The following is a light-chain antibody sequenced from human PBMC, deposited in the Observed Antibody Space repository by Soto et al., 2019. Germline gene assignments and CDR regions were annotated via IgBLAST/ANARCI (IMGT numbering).Light chain of an antibody. CDR3: SSYTTSNTRQIV. V-gene: IGLV2-14*03. CDR1: SSDVGGYNY. CDR2: DVS. Sequence: VLTQPASVSGSPGQSITISCTGTSSDVGGYNYVSWYQHHPGKAPRLMIYDVSNRPSGVSNRFSGSKSGNTASLTISGLQPEDEADYYCSSYTTSNTRQIVLGTGTKVTVL. J-gene: IGLJ1*01.